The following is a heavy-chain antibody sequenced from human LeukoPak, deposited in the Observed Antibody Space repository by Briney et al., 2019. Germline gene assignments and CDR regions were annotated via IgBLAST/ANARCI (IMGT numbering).Heavy chain of an antibody. V-gene: IGHV3-23*01. D-gene: IGHD5-12*01. Sequence: PGGSLRLSCAASGFTFSSYAMSWVRQAPGKGLEWVSAISGSGGSTYYADSVKGRFTISRDNSKNTLYLQMNSLRAEDTAVYYCAKDLFATIRRTPLNNWGQGTLVTVSS. CDR2: ISGSGGST. J-gene: IGHJ4*02. CDR1: GFTFSSYA. CDR3: AKDLFATIRRTPLNN.